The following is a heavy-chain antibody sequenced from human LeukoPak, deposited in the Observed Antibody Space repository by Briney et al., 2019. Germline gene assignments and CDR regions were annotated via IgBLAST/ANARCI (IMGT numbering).Heavy chain of an antibody. D-gene: IGHD3-16*02. Sequence: GGSLRLSCAASGFTFSSYTMHWVRQAPGKGLEWVAVISYDGSHKYYADSVKGRFTISRDNSKNTLYLQMNSLGPEETAVYYCARDFVARAPDCLDYWGQGTLVTVSS. V-gene: IGHV3-30*04. CDR1: GFTFSSYT. CDR3: ARDFVARAPDCLDY. J-gene: IGHJ4*02. CDR2: ISYDGSHK.